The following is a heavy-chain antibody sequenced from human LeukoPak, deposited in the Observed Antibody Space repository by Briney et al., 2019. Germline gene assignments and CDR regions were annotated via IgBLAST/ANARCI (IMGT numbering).Heavy chain of an antibody. D-gene: IGHD5-24*01. J-gene: IGHJ4*02. CDR2: MNPNSGNT. CDR3: ARDKMATILDY. CDR1: GYTFTSYD. Sequence: ASVKVSCKASGYTFTSYDINWVRQATGQGLEWMGWMNPNSGNTGYAQKFQGRVTMTRNTSTSTVYMELSSLRSEDTAVYYCARDKMATILDYWGQGTLVTVSS. V-gene: IGHV1-8*01.